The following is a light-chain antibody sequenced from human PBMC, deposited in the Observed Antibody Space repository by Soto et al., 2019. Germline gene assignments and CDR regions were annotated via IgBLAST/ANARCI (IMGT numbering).Light chain of an antibody. Sequence: VQVTQSPFTLSGSVGDRVTITCRASQTISSWLAWYQQKPGKAPKLLIYKASTLKSGVPSRFSGSGSGTEFTLTISSLQPDDFATYYSQHYNSYSEAFGQGTKVDI. V-gene: IGKV1-5*03. CDR1: QTISSW. J-gene: IGKJ1*01. CDR3: QHYNSYSEA. CDR2: KAS.